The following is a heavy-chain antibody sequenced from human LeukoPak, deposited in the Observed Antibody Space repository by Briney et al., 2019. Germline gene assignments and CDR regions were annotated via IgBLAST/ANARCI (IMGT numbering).Heavy chain of an antibody. CDR3: AKTRVDTGWSPGGC. V-gene: IGHV3-23*01. CDR1: GFTFSSSA. D-gene: IGHD6-19*01. J-gene: IGHJ4*02. CDR2: ISNSGGNT. Sequence: GGSLRLSCAASGFTFSSSAMNWVRQAPGKGLEWVSRISNSGGNTDYADSVKGRFTISRDNSKNTLYLQMNSLRAEDTAVYYCAKTRVDTGWSPGGCWGQGTLVTVSS.